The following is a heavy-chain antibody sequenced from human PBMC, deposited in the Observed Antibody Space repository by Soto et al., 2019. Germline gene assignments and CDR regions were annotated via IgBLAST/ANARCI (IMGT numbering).Heavy chain of an antibody. CDR3: ATNRYAGNAPGGY. V-gene: IGHV5-51*01. CDR1: GYSFTSYW. J-gene: IGHJ4*01. CDR2: IYPGDSDT. D-gene: IGHD6-13*01. Sequence: LGESLKISCKGSGYSFTSYWIGWVRQMPGKGLEWMGIIYPGDSDTKYSPSFQGQVTISADKSISTAYLQWSSLKASDTALYYCATNRYAGNAPGGYCGQGTMVTVSS.